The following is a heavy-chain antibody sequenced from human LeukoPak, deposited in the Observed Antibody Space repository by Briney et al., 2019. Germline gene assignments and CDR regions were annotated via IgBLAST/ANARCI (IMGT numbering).Heavy chain of an antibody. CDR2: IYSGGST. D-gene: IGHD5/OR15-5a*01. Sequence: GGSLRLSCAASGFTVSNNYMSWVRQAPGKGLESVSLIYSGGSTYSADSVKGRFTISRHNSNNTVHLQMNNLRAEDTAVYYCASGNSVFLDYWGQGTLVTVSS. CDR3: ASGNSVFLDY. V-gene: IGHV3-53*04. CDR1: GFTVSNNY. J-gene: IGHJ4*02.